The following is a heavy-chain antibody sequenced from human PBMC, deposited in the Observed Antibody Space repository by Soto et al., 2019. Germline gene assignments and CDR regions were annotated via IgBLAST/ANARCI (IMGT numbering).Heavy chain of an antibody. CDR3: ARDNYGMDV. CDR1: GGTFANFA. J-gene: IGHJ6*02. CDR2: IIPIFVRT. Sequence: ASVKVSCKPSGGTFANFAFSWVRQAPGQGLEWMGGIIPIFVRTNLARRFQGRVTITADESTTVAYMELSSLRFEDTAVYYCARDNYGMDVWGQGTTVTVSS. V-gene: IGHV1-69*13.